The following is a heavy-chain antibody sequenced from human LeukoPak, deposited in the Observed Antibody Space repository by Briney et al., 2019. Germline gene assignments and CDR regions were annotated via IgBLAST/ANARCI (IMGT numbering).Heavy chain of an antibody. CDR2: IYPGDSDT. CDR3: ARLSYDFWSGYYTPYYYYMDV. J-gene: IGHJ6*03. Sequence: GESLKISCKGSGYSFTSYWIGWVRQMPGKGLEWMGIIYPGDSDTRYSPSFQGQVTISADKSISTAYLQWSSLKASDTAMYYCARLSYDFWSGYYTPYYYYMDVWGKGTTVTVSS. V-gene: IGHV5-51*01. CDR1: GYSFTSYW. D-gene: IGHD3-3*01.